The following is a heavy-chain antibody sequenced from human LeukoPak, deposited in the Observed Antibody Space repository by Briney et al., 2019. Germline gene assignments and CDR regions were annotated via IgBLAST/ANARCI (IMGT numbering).Heavy chain of an antibody. V-gene: IGHV4-34*01. CDR3: ARASGPCGGDCYPVYY. CDR2: INHSGST. CDR1: GGSFSGYY. J-gene: IGHJ4*02. Sequence: SETLSLTCAVYGGSFSGYYLSWIPQPPGKGLERIGEINHSGSTNYNPSLKSRVTISVDTSKNQLSLKLSSVTAADTVVYYCARASGPCGGDCYPVYYWGQGTLVTVSS. D-gene: IGHD2-21*02.